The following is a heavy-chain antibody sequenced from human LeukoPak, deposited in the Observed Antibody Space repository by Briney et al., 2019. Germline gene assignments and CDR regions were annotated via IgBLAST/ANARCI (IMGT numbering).Heavy chain of an antibody. CDR3: ATRERMVRGVDDAFDI. J-gene: IGHJ3*02. Sequence: GGSLRLSCAASGFTFSSYGMSWVRQAPGKGLEWVSSISSSGGNTYYADSVKGRFTISRDNSKNTLYLQMNSLRAEDTAVYYCATRERMVRGVDDAFDIWGQGTMVTVSS. V-gene: IGHV3-23*01. D-gene: IGHD3-10*01. CDR1: GFTFSSYG. CDR2: ISSSGGNT.